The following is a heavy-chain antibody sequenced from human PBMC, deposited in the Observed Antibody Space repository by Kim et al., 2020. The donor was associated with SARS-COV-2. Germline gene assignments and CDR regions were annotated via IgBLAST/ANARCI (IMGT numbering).Heavy chain of an antibody. V-gene: IGHV1-2*04. Sequence: ASVKVSCKASGYTFTGHYMHWVRQAPGQGLEWMGWINPNSGGTNYAQKFQGWVTMTRDTSISTAYMELSRLRSDDTAVYYCARASDMTTELDYWGQGTLVTVSS. CDR2: INPNSGGT. CDR1: GYTFTGHY. J-gene: IGHJ4*02. CDR3: ARASDMTTELDY. D-gene: IGHD4-17*01.